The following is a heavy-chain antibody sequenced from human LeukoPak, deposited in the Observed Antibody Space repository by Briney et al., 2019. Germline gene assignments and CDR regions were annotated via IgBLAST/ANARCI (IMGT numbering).Heavy chain of an antibody. D-gene: IGHD3-9*01. V-gene: IGHV1-69*05. CDR2: IIPIFGTA. J-gene: IGHJ4*02. Sequence: GASAKVSCKXSGGTFSSYAISWVRQAPGQGLEWMGGIIPIFGTANYAQKFQGRVTITTDESTSTAYMELSSLRSEDTAVYYCARGAQLRYFDWLLFGWGQGTLVTVSS. CDR3: ARGAQLRYFDWLLFG. CDR1: GGTFSSYA.